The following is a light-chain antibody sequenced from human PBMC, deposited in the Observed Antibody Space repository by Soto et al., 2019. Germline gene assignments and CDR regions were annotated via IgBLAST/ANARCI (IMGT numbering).Light chain of an antibody. CDR2: AAS. CDR1: QGISSY. Sequence: AIRLAQSPSSLSASTGVRVTITFRASQGISSYLAWYQQKPGKAPKLLIYAASTLQSGVPSRFSGSGSGTDFTLTISCLQSEDFATYHCQQYYSYRTFGQGTKVDI. V-gene: IGKV1-8*01. CDR3: QQYYSYRT. J-gene: IGKJ1*01.